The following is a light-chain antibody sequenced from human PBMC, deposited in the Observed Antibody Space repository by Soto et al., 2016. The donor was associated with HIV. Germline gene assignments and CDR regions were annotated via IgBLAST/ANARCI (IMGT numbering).Light chain of an antibody. V-gene: IGKV1-27*01. CDR1: QDISNY. CDR3: QNXITAPXT. J-gene: IGKJ4*01. Sequence: DIQMTQSPSSLSASVGDRVTITCRASQDISNYLAWYQQKPGEVPKVLIYAASTLQSGVPSRFSGSGSGTDFTLTISSLQPEDVATYYCQNXITAPXTFGGRDPGRRSN. CDR2: AAS.